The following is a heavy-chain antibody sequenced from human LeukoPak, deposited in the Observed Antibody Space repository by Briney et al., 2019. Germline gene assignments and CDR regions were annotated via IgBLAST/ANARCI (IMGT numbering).Heavy chain of an antibody. V-gene: IGHV1-2*02. D-gene: IGHD6-13*01. J-gene: IGHJ5*02. CDR3: ARDRWQQLDWFDP. CDR2: INPNSGGT. Sequence: GASVKVSCKASGYTFTGYYMHWARQAPGQGLEWMGWINPNSGGTNYAQKFQGRVTMTRDTSISTAYMELRRLRSDDTAVYYCARDRWQQLDWFDPWGQETLVTVSS. CDR1: GYTFTGYY.